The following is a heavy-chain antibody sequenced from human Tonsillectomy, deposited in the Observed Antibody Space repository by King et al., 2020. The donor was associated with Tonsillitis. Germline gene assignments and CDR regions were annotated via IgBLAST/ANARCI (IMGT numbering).Heavy chain of an antibody. V-gene: IGHV4-39*01. J-gene: IGHJ4*02. CDR3: ARSVSGSFDY. D-gene: IGHD1-26*01. CDR2: MYYSGTI. CDR1: GGSISSSDHY. Sequence: QLQESGPGVVKPSETLSLTCTVSGGSISSSDHYWAWIRQPPGKGLEWIGYMYYSGTIFYNPSLKGRITISGGTSANRFSLKLSSVTAADTAVYFCARSVSGSFDYWGQGALVTVSS.